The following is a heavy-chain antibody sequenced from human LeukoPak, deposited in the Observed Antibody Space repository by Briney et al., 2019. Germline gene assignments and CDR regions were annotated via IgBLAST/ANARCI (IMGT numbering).Heavy chain of an antibody. J-gene: IGHJ5*02. Sequence: SQTLSLTCTVSGGSISSGGYYWSWIRQPPGKGLEWIGYIYHSGSTYYNPSLKSRVTISVDRSKNQFSLKLSSVTAADTAVYYCARDGDSSYSSSWYSWFDPWGQGTLVTVSS. CDR2: IYHSGST. CDR3: ARDGDSSYSSSWYSWFDP. CDR1: GGSISSGGYY. D-gene: IGHD6-13*01. V-gene: IGHV4-30-2*01.